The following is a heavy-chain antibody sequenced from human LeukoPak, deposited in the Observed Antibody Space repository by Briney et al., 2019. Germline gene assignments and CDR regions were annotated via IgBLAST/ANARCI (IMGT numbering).Heavy chain of an antibody. J-gene: IGHJ5*02. CDR1: GGSISSYY. D-gene: IGHD1-26*01. V-gene: IGHV4-4*07. CDR2: IYTSGST. Sequence: PSETLSLTCTVSGGSISSYYWSWIRQPAGKGLEWIGRIYTSGSTNYNPSLKSRVTMSVDTSKNQFSLKLSSGTAADTAVYYCAGEGIVGAYRGFDPWGQGTLVTVSS. CDR3: AGEGIVGAYRGFDP.